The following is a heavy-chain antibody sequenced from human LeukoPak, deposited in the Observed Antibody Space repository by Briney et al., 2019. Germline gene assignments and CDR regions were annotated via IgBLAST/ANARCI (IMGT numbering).Heavy chain of an antibody. CDR3: AKGRYCSRTSCPRVQYNWFDP. CDR2: ISWNSGSI. V-gene: IGHV3-9*01. D-gene: IGHD2-2*01. J-gene: IGHJ5*02. CDR1: GFTFDDYA. Sequence: GGSLRLSCAASGFTFDDYAMHWVRQAPGKGLEWVSGISWNSGSIGYADSVKGRFTISRDNAKNSLYLQMNSLRAEDTALYYCAKGRYCSRTSCPRVQYNWFDPWGQGTLVTLSS.